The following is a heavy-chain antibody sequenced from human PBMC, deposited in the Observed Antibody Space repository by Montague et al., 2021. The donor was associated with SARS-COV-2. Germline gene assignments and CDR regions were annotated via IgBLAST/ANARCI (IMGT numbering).Heavy chain of an antibody. Sequence: CAISGDSVSSNDAAWNWIRQSPSRGLEWLGRTYYRSTWYNDYAVSVTGRITINPDTSKNQFSLQLNSVTPEDTAVYYCARQFDTTWYALDVWGQGTTVTVSS. CDR3: ARQFDTTWYALDV. CDR2: TYYRSTWYN. V-gene: IGHV6-1*01. J-gene: IGHJ6*02. D-gene: IGHD1-14*01. CDR1: GDSVSSNDAA.